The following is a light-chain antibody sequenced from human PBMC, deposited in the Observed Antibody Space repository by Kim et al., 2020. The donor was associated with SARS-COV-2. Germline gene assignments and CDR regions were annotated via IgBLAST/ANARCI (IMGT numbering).Light chain of an antibody. CDR1: QSVSDN. V-gene: IGKV3-15*01. CDR2: GAS. Sequence: LVVSPGERVTLAGRASQSVSDNLAWYQHKPGQAPRLLIYGASSRATGVPTRFTGSGSGTEFTLTITSLQSEDFAVYFCQHYYGWPQFGQGTKLEI. J-gene: IGKJ2*01. CDR3: QHYYGWPQ.